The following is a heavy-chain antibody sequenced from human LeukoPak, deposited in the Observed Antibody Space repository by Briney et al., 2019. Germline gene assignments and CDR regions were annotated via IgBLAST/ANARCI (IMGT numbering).Heavy chain of an antibody. D-gene: IGHD2-21*02. CDR1: GGAISRSNW. CDR3: AVYCGGDCYSGVNNWFDP. CDR2: IYHSGST. Sequence: PSETLSLTCPVTGGAISRSNWWSWFRQPPGKGLEWIGEIYHSGSTNYNPSLKSRVTISVDKSKHQFSLKLSSVTAADTAVYYCAVYCGGDCYSGVNNWFDPWGQGTLVTVSS. V-gene: IGHV4-4*02. J-gene: IGHJ5*02.